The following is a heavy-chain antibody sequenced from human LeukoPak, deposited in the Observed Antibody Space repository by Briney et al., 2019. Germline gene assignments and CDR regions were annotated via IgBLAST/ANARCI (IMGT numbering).Heavy chain of an antibody. CDR1: GFTFSSYA. J-gene: IGHJ4*02. Sequence: GGSLRLSCAASGFTFSSYAMSWVRQAPGKGLEWVSAISGSTGSTYYADSVKGRFTISRDNSKSTLYLQMNSLRAEDTAVYYCAKDQGGMIATHWGQGTLVTVSS. CDR3: AKDQGGMIATH. V-gene: IGHV3-23*01. CDR2: ISGSTGST. D-gene: IGHD3-22*01.